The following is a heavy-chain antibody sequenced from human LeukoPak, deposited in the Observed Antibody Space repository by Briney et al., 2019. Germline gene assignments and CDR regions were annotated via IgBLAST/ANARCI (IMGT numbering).Heavy chain of an antibody. J-gene: IGHJ5*02. CDR1: GFSFSSYG. D-gene: IGHD6-19*01. Sequence: PGGSLRLSCAASGFSFSSYGMHWVRQAPGKGLEWVAVLSHDGATKYYGDSVKGRFTISRDNSKNTLYLEMNSLRADDTAVYYCAKGGSSGWNNWLDRWGQGTLVTVSS. V-gene: IGHV3-30*18. CDR3: AKGGSSGWNNWLDR. CDR2: LSHDGATK.